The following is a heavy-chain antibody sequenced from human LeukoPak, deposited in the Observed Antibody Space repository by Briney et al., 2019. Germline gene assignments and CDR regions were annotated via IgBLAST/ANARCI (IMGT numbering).Heavy chain of an antibody. J-gene: IGHJ6*02. CDR2: INHNGNVN. D-gene: IGHD1-26*01. CDR1: GFTFSSYW. V-gene: IGHV3-7*03. CDR3: ARPYYSGNFYYYGMDV. Sequence: GGSLRLSCAASGFTFSSYWMNWARQAPGKGLEWVASINHNGNVNYYVDSVKGRFTISRDNAKNSVHLQMNSLRAEDTAVYYCARPYYSGNFYYYGMDVWGQGTTVTVSS.